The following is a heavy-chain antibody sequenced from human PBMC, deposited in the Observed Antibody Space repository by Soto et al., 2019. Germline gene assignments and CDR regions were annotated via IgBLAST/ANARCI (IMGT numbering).Heavy chain of an antibody. CDR2: IIPIFGTA. Sequence: SVKVSCKASGGTFSSYAISWVRQAPGQGLEWMGGIIPIFGTANYAQKFQGRVTITADESTSTAYMELSSLRSEDTAVYYCARDKLDYSNYHYYGMDVWGQETTVTVSS. J-gene: IGHJ6*02. V-gene: IGHV1-69*13. CDR3: ARDKLDYSNYHYYGMDV. D-gene: IGHD4-4*01. CDR1: GGTFSSYA.